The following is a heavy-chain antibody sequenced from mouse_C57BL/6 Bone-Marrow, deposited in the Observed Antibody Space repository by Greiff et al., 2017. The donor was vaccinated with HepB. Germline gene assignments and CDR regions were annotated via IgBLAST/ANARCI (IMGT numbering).Heavy chain of an antibody. D-gene: IGHD2-1*01. CDR3: PAGDGNFYFDV. CDR2: IDPETGGT. CDR1: GYTFTDYE. Sequence: QVQLQQSGAELVRPGASVTLSCKASGYTFTDYEMHWVKQTPVHGLEWIGAIDPETGGTAYNQKFKGKAILTADKSSSTAYMELRSLTSEDSAVYYCPAGDGNFYFDVGGTGTTVTVSS. J-gene: IGHJ1*03. V-gene: IGHV1-15*01.